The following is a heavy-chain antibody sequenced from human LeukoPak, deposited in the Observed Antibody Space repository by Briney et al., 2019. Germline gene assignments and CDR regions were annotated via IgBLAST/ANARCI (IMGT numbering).Heavy chain of an antibody. Sequence: SQTLSLTCAVSGGSISSGGYSWSWIRQPPGKGLEWIGYIYHSGSTCYNPPLKSRVTISVDRSKNQFSLKLSSVTAADTAVYYCARGHDSSGYYFDYWGQGTLVTVSS. V-gene: IGHV4-30-2*01. CDR3: ARGHDSSGYYFDY. CDR1: GGSISSGGYS. D-gene: IGHD3-22*01. J-gene: IGHJ4*02. CDR2: IYHSGST.